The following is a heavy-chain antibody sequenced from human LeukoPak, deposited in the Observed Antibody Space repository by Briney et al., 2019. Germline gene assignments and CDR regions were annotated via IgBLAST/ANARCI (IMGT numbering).Heavy chain of an antibody. J-gene: IGHJ4*02. CDR2: ISAYNGNT. Sequence: GASVKVSCKASGYTFTSYGISWVRQAPGQGPEWMGWISAYNGNTNYAQKLQGRVTMTTDTSTSTAYMELRSLRSDDTAVYYCARATYYYDSSGYYHPGYFDYWGQGTLVTVSS. V-gene: IGHV1-18*01. D-gene: IGHD3-22*01. CDR1: GYTFTSYG. CDR3: ARATYYYDSSGYYHPGYFDY.